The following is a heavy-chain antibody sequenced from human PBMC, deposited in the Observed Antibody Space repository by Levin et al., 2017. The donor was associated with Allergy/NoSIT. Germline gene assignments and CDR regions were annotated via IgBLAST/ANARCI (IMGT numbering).Heavy chain of an antibody. D-gene: IGHD2-15*01. Sequence: GESLKISCRGSGYNFATYWIGWVRQMPGKGLEWMGIIYPGDPEIRYSPSFQGQVTISADRSISTAYLQWSSLKASDTAMYYCARQGVTVAAYSPDYWGQGTLVTVSS. CDR2: IYPGDPEI. J-gene: IGHJ4*02. V-gene: IGHV5-51*01. CDR1: GYNFATYW. CDR3: ARQGVTVAAYSPDY.